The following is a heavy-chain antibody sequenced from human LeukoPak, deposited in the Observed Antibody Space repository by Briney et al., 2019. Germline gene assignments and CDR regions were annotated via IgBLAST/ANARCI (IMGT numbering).Heavy chain of an antibody. Sequence: GGSLRLSCVASGLTFRNSIMTWVRQAPGKGLEWVANMNRDGSEKNYVDSIKGRFTISRDNAANSLYLQMNSLRVEDTAVYYCARDGGIIRFGGQDVWGQGTTVIVS. J-gene: IGHJ6*02. CDR2: MNRDGSEK. D-gene: IGHD3-16*01. V-gene: IGHV3-7*01. CDR3: ARDGGIIRFGGQDV. CDR1: GLTFRNSI.